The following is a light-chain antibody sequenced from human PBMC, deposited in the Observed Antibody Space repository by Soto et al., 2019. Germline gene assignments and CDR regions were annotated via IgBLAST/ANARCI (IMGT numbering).Light chain of an antibody. V-gene: IGLV2-14*01. CDR1: SSDVGGYNY. CDR3: SSYTSSSHYV. Sequence: QSVLTQPASVPGSPGQSITISCTGTSSDVGGYNYVSWYQQHPGKAPKLMIYDVSNRPSGVSNRFSGSKSGNTASLTISGLQAEDEADYYCSSYTSSSHYVFGTGTKVTVL. CDR2: DVS. J-gene: IGLJ1*01.